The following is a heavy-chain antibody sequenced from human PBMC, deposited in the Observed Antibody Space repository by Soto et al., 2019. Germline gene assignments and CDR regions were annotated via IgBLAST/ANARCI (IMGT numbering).Heavy chain of an antibody. Sequence: QVQLQESGPGLVKPSQTLSLTCTVSGGSISSGGYYWSWIRQHPGKGLEWIGYIYYSGSTYYNPSLKSGVTKSVDPSKNQFSLKLSSVTAADTAVYYCARDAFYGGNPGWFDPWGQGTLVTVSS. J-gene: IGHJ5*02. V-gene: IGHV4-31*03. CDR2: IYYSGST. CDR1: GGSISSGGYY. CDR3: ARDAFYGGNPGWFDP. D-gene: IGHD4-17*01.